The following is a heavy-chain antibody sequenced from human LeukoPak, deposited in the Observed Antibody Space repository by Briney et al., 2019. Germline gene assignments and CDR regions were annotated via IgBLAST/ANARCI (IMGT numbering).Heavy chain of an antibody. Sequence: PGGSLRLSCAASGFTFSSYSIHWVRQAPGKGLEWVSSISTGSSYIYYADSVKGRFTISRDNAKNSLDLQMNSLRVEDTAVYYCARDSRAVGDAFDIWGQGTMVTVPP. CDR2: ISTGSSYI. J-gene: IGHJ3*02. D-gene: IGHD3-16*01. CDR1: GFTFSSYS. CDR3: ARDSRAVGDAFDI. V-gene: IGHV3-21*01.